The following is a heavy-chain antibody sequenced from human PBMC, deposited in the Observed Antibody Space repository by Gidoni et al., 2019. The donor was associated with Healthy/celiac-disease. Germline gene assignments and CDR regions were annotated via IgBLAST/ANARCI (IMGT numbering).Heavy chain of an antibody. CDR2: ISYDGSNK. D-gene: IGHD3-22*01. V-gene: IGHV3-30*18. CDR1: GFTVSSYG. CDR3: AKSALYDSSGYFH. J-gene: IGHJ4*02. Sequence: QVQLVESGGGVVQSGRSLRVSCAASGFTVSSYGMHWVRQAPGKGLEWVAVISYDGSNKYYADSVKGRFTISRDNSKNTLYLQMNSLRAEDTAVYYCAKSALYDSSGYFHWGQGTLVTVSS.